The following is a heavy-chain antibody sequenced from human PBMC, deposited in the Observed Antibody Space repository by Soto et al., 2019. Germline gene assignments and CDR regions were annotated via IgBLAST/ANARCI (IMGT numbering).Heavy chain of an antibody. Sequence: GGSLRLSCAASGFTFSSYAMSWVRQAPGKGLEWVSAISGSGGSTYYADSVKGRFTISRDNSKNTLYLQMNSLRAEDTAVYYCAKDLFLEWLFSPNWFDPWGQGTLVTVSS. D-gene: IGHD3-3*01. CDR3: AKDLFLEWLFSPNWFDP. CDR2: ISGSGGST. V-gene: IGHV3-23*01. CDR1: GFTFSSYA. J-gene: IGHJ5*02.